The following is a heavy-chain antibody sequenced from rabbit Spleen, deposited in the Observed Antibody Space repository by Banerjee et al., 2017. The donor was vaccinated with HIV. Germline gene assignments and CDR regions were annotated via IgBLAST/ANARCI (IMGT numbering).Heavy chain of an antibody. CDR1: GFSFRSNW. Sequence: LEESGGGLVKPGGTLTLTCTVSGFSFRSNWICWVRQAPGKGLEWIACIDAGSSGFTYFATWAKGRFTISKTSSTTVTLQMTRLTAADTATYFCARDTASSFSSYGMDLWGPGTLVTVS. CDR3: ARDTASSFSSYGMDL. V-gene: IGHV1S45*01. CDR2: IDAGSSGFT. D-gene: IGHD8-1*01. J-gene: IGHJ6*01.